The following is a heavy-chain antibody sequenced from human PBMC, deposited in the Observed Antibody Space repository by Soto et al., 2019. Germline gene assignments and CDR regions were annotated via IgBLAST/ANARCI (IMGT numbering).Heavy chain of an antibody. CDR1: GYTFTSYG. V-gene: IGHV1-3*01. CDR2: INAANGDT. Sequence: ASVKVSCKASGYTFTSYGIHWVRQAPGQRLEWMGWINAANGDTKYSAKFQCRVTFTMDTSASTSYMELSSLRSEDTAVYYCVRRHVSATGIDWFDPWGQGTLVTVSS. CDR3: VRRHVSATGIDWFDP. J-gene: IGHJ5*02. D-gene: IGHD6-13*01.